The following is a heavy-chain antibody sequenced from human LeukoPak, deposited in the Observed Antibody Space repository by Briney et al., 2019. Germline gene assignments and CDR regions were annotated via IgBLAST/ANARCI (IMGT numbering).Heavy chain of an antibody. J-gene: IGHJ5*02. CDR1: GGSISSSSYY. D-gene: IGHD2-2*01. Sequence: SETLSLTCTVSGGSISSSSYYWGWIRQPPGKGLEWIGSIYYSGSTYYNPSLKSRVTISVDTSKNQFSLKLSSVTAAGTAVYYCARRVVVVPAAPGWFDPWGQGTLVTVSS. CDR3: ARRVVVVPAAPGWFDP. V-gene: IGHV4-39*01. CDR2: IYYSGST.